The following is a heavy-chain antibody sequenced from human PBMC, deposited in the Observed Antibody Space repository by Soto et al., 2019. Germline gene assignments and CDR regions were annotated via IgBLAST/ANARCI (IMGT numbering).Heavy chain of an antibody. CDR3: ARQTYYYYYYMDV. J-gene: IGHJ6*03. CDR1: GGSISSGGYY. CDR2: IYYSGST. V-gene: IGHV4-31*03. Sequence: PSETLSLTCTVSGGSISSGGYYWSWIRQHPGKGLEWIEYIYYSGSTYYNPSLKSRVTISVDTSKNQFSLKLSSVTAADTAVYYCARQTYYYYYYMDVWGKGTTVTVS.